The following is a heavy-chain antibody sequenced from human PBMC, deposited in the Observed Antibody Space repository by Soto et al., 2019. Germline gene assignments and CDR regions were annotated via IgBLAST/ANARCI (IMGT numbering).Heavy chain of an antibody. V-gene: IGHV4-34*01. CDR1: GGSFSGYY. CDR2: INHSGST. Sequence: QVQLQQWGAGLLKPSETLSLTCAVYGGSFSGYYWSWIRQPPGKGLEWIGEINHSGSTNYNPPLKSQVTISVDTSKNQFSLKLSPVTAADTAVYYCARAPTPCHRVQQKPMPGSFPPQPSPWG. CDR3: ARAPTPCHRVQQKPMPGSFPPQPSP. D-gene: IGHD1-1*01. J-gene: IGHJ5*02.